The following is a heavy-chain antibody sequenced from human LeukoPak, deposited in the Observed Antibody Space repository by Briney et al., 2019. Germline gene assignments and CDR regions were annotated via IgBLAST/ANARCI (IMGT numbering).Heavy chain of an antibody. J-gene: IGHJ5*02. CDR2: VYYSGST. Sequence: SETLSLTCVVSGGSVSGYYWGWIRQPPGRGLEWIGYVYYSGSTNYNPSLKSRVTISVDTSKNQFSLKLSSVTAADTAVYYCAREISGRNWFDPWGQGTLVTVSS. CDR1: GGSVSGYY. V-gene: IGHV4-59*02. CDR3: AREISGRNWFDP. D-gene: IGHD6-25*01.